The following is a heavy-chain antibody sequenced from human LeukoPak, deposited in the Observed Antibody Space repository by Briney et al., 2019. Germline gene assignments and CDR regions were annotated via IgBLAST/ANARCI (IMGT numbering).Heavy chain of an antibody. Sequence: SETLSLTCAVYGGFFTGYYWSWIRQPPGKGLEWIGEINRNGNTNYNPSLKSRVAMSVDTSKKQFSLNLSSVTAADTAVYYCARIVLPYYYDTTALKGYFDLWGRGTLVTVSS. J-gene: IGHJ2*01. CDR1: GGFFTGYY. V-gene: IGHV4-34*01. CDR3: ARIVLPYYYDTTALKGYFDL. D-gene: IGHD3-22*01. CDR2: INRNGNT.